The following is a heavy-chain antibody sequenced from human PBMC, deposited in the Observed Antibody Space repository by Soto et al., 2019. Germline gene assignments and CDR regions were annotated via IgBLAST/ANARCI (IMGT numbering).Heavy chain of an antibody. CDR1: GFTFDDYA. CDR3: AKDSLGEIAAAGTFDI. D-gene: IGHD6-13*01. Sequence: GGSLRLSCAASGFTFDDYAMHWVRQAPGKGLEWVSLISGDGGSTYYADSVKGRFTISRDNSKNSLYLQMNSLRTEDTAVYYGAKDSLGEIAAAGTFDIWGQGTMVTVSS. CDR2: ISGDGGST. V-gene: IGHV3-43*02. J-gene: IGHJ3*02.